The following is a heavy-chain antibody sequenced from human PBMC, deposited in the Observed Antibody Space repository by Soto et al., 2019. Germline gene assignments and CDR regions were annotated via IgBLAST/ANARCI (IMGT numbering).Heavy chain of an antibody. CDR3: ARGYDSGSYILIDP. D-gene: IGHD3-10*01. J-gene: IGHJ5*02. Sequence: ASVKVSCKASGYTFTTYAMHWLRQAPGQRLEWMGYINAGNGNTKYSQKFQGRVTITRDTSASTDYMELSSLRSEDTAVYYCARGYDSGSYILIDPWGQGTLVTVSS. CDR2: INAGNGNT. CDR1: GYTFTTYA. V-gene: IGHV1-3*01.